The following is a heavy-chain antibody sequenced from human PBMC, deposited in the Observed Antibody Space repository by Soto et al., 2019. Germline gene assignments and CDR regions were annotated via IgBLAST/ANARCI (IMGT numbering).Heavy chain of an antibody. CDR1: GYGFTSYW. CDR2: IDPSDSYT. Sequence: ESLKISCKGSGYGFTSYWISWVRQMPGKGLEWMGRIDPSDSYTNYSPSFQGHVNISAEKSISTAYLQRSSLKASDTAMYYCAGNYYYGSGSYYTALYYYYGMDVWGKGTTVTASS. V-gene: IGHV5-10-1*01. CDR3: AGNYYYGSGSYYTALYYYYGMDV. D-gene: IGHD3-10*01. J-gene: IGHJ6*04.